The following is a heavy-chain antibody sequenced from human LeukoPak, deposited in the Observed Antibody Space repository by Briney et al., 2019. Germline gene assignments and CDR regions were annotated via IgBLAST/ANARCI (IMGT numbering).Heavy chain of an antibody. CDR2: ISSSGGST. D-gene: IGHD3-22*01. V-gene: IGHV3-23*01. CDR3: AKSAYYDASGYYREYYFDY. Sequence: GGSLRLSCAASGFTFSSYSMSWVRQAPGKGLEWVSAISSSGGSTDYTDSVKGRFTISRDKTRNTLYMQMNSLRAEDTAVYYCAKSAYYDASGYYREYYFDYWGQGTLVTVSS. CDR1: GFTFSSYS. J-gene: IGHJ4*02.